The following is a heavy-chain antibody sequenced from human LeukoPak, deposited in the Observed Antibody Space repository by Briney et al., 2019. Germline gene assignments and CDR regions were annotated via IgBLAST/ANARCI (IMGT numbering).Heavy chain of an antibody. CDR3: ASDGQWELPYYYYMDV. CDR1: GFTFSNSW. V-gene: IGHV3-7*01. D-gene: IGHD1-26*01. CDR2: IKQDGSEK. J-gene: IGHJ6*03. Sequence: GGSLRLSCLASGFTFSNSWMSWVRQAPGKGLEWVANIKQDGSEKYYVDSVKGRFTISRDNAKNSLYLQMNSLRAEDTAVYYCASDGQWELPYYYYMDVWGKGTTVTVSS.